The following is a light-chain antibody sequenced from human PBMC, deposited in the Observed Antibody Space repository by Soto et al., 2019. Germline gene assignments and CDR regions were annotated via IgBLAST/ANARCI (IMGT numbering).Light chain of an antibody. J-gene: IGKJ2*01. CDR3: LQFKSWPPMYT. V-gene: IGKV3-15*01. CDR2: GPS. Sequence: EIVLTQSPVTLSVSPGERVTLSCRASQDIGGKLAWYQQKPGQAPRLLLSGPSTRASGIPARFSGSESGTEFTLTISSLQSEDFAVYYCLQFKSWPPMYTFGQGTMVEIK. CDR1: QDIGGK.